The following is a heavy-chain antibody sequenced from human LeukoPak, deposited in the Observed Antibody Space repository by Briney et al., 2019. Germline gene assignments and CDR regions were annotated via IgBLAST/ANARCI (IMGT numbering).Heavy chain of an antibody. D-gene: IGHD3-3*01. V-gene: IGHV1-24*01. CDR2: FDPEDGET. CDR1: GYTLIELS. CDR3: AREPSLRFHLDV. J-gene: IGHJ6*04. Sequence: ASVKVSCKVSGYTLIELSMHWVRQAPGKGLEWMGGFDPEDGETIYAQKFQGRVTMTEDTSTDTAYMELSSLRSEDTAVYYCAREPSLRFHLDVWGKGTTVTVSS.